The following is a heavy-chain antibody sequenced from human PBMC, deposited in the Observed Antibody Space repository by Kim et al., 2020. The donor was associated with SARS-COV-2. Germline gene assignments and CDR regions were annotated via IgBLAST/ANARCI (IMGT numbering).Heavy chain of an antibody. CDR1: RFTFNNYW. CDR2: ISSDGSIT. J-gene: IGHJ6*02. CDR3: ARGFLRDGFDV. D-gene: IGHD3-10*01. V-gene: IGHV3-74*01. Sequence: GGSLRLSCAVSRFTFNNYWINWVRHAPGKGLVWVSRISSDGSITNYADSVKGRFTMSRDNAENTLYLQMNSLRGEDTAVYYCARGFLRDGFDVLGQGTSVTVSS.